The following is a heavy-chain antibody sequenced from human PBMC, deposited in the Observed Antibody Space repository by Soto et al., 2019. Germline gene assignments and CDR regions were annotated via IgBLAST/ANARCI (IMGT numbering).Heavy chain of an antibody. Sequence: SETLSLTCTVSGGSISSYYWSWLRQPPGKGLEWIGYSYYSGSTNYNPSLKSRVTISVDTSKNQFSLKLSSVTAADTAVYYCARAYYDFWSGPGLDDFDIWGQGTMVTVSS. CDR1: GGSISSYY. J-gene: IGHJ3*02. CDR3: ARAYYDFWSGPGLDDFDI. V-gene: IGHV4-59*01. D-gene: IGHD3-3*01. CDR2: SYYSGST.